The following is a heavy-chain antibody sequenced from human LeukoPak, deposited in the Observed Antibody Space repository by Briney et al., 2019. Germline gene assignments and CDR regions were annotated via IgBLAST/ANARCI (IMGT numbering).Heavy chain of an antibody. CDR3: ARADSYGYFSRTYYFDY. J-gene: IGHJ4*02. CDR2: IYYSGST. CDR1: GGSISSYN. D-gene: IGHD5-18*01. V-gene: IGHV4-59*01. Sequence: SETLSLTCTVSGGSISSYNWNWIRQPPGKGLEWIGYIYYSGSTNYNPSLKSRVTISVDTSKNQFSLKLSSVTAADTAVYYCARADSYGYFSRTYYFDYWGQGTLVTVSS.